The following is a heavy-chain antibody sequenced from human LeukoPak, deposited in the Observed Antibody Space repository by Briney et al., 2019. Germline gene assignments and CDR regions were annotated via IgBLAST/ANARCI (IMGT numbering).Heavy chain of an antibody. CDR1: GFTFSSYA. CDR2: FSDSAGGT. CDR3: AKQLHSSAWDYFDY. V-gene: IGHV3-23*01. J-gene: IGHJ4*02. D-gene: IGHD6-19*01. Sequence: GGSLRLSCAAPGFTFSSYAMSWVRQAPGKGLEWVSLFSDSAGGTYYADSVKGRFTISRDNSKNTLYLQMNSLRVEDTAIYYCAKQLHSSAWDYFDYWGQGTLVTVSS.